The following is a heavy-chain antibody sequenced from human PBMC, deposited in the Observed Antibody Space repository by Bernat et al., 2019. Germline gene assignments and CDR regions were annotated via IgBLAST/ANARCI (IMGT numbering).Heavy chain of an antibody. CDR3: ARDRGSSPGDY. J-gene: IGHJ4*02. CDR2: IWYDGSNK. CDR1: GFTFSDYY. Sequence: QVQLVESGGGLVKPGGSLRLSCAASGFTFSDYYMSWIRQAPGKGLEWVAVIWYDGSNKYYADSVKGRFTISRDNSKNTLYLQMNSLRAEDAAVYYCARDRGSSPGDYWGQGTLVTVSS. V-gene: IGHV3-33*08. D-gene: IGHD6-6*01.